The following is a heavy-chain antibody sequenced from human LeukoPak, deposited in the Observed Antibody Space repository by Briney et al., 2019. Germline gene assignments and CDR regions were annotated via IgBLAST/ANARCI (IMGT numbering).Heavy chain of an antibody. Sequence: GGSLRLSCAASGFTASNNYMSWVRQAPGKGLEWVSVIHSSGTTYYSDSVKGRFTISRDNSKNTLYLQMNSLRAEDTAVYYCAREGGPYRPLDYSGQGTLVTVSS. CDR3: AREGGPYRPLDY. CDR2: IHSSGTT. V-gene: IGHV3-53*01. CDR1: GFTASNNY. J-gene: IGHJ4*02.